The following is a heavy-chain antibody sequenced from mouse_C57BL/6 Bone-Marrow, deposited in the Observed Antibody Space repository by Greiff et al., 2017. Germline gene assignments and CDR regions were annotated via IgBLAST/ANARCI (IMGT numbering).Heavy chain of an antibody. Sequence: QVQLQQPGAELVKPGASVKMSCKASGYTFPSYWITWVKQRPGQGLEWIGDIYPGSGSTNYNEKFKAKATLALDTSSSTAYMQHISLTSEDSAVYYCARPYYSNYWYFDVWGTGTTVTVSS. J-gene: IGHJ1*03. CDR3: ARPYYSNYWYFDV. CDR1: GYTFPSYW. V-gene: IGHV1-55*01. D-gene: IGHD2-5*01. CDR2: IYPGSGST.